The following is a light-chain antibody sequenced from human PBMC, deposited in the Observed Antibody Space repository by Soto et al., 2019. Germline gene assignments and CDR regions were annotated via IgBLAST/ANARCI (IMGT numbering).Light chain of an antibody. CDR1: QNIHNN. J-gene: IGKJ4*01. CDR2: GAS. Sequence: EIVMTQSPATLSVSPGERATLSCRASQNIHNNLAWFQQKPGQAPTFLIYGASTRATGIPARFSGSGSGTEFTLTISSLKSEDFAVYYCHQYNDWSLTFGGGTKVEIK. V-gene: IGKV3-15*01. CDR3: HQYNDWSLT.